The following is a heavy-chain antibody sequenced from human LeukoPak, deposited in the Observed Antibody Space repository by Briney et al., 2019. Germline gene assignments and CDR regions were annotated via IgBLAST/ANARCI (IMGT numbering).Heavy chain of an antibody. CDR2: INPSGGST. CDR1: GYTFTSYY. CDR3: AREGLAYCGGDWYSIPAYYGMDV. J-gene: IGHJ6*02. Sequence: ASVKVSCKASGYTFTSYYMHWVRQAPGQGLEWMGIINPSGGSTSYAQKFLGRVTMTRDTSTSTVYMELSSLRSEDTAVYYCAREGLAYCGGDWYSIPAYYGMDVWGQGTTVTVSS. V-gene: IGHV1-46*01. D-gene: IGHD2-21*02.